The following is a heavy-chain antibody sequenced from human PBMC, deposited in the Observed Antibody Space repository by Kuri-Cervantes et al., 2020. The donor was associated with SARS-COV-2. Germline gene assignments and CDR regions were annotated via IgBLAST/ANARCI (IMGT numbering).Heavy chain of an antibody. Sequence: GGSLRLSCEASGFTFSRYWMHWVRQAPGKGLVWVSRINSAGSSTNYADSVKGRFTISRDNAKNMLFLQMNSLRAEDTAVYYCVRDGDHWNFDYWGQGTLVTVSS. CDR3: VRDGDHWNFDY. CDR2: INSAGSST. V-gene: IGHV3-74*01. J-gene: IGHJ4*02. CDR1: GFTFSRYW. D-gene: IGHD1-1*01.